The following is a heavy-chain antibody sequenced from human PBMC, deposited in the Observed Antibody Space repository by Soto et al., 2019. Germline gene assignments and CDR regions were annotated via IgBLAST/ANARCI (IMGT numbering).Heavy chain of an antibody. CDR3: ARERVVVVTSRGGLDY. Sequence: QVQLQESGPGLVKPSQTLSLTCTVSGGSISSGGYYWSWIRQHPGKGLEWIGYIYYSGSTYYTPSHKSRVTISVDTSKNQFSLKLSSVTAADTAVYYCARERVVVVTSRGGLDYWGQGTLVTVSS. CDR1: GGSISSGGYY. D-gene: IGHD3-22*01. J-gene: IGHJ4*02. CDR2: IYYSGST. V-gene: IGHV4-31*03.